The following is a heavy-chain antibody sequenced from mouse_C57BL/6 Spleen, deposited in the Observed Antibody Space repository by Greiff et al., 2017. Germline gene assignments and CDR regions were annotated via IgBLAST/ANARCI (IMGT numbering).Heavy chain of an antibody. CDR1: GYTFTSYW. CDR2: IYPGSGST. CDR3: ARGDPYYSNYLGY. D-gene: IGHD2-5*01. Sequence: QVQLQQPGAELVKPGASVKMSCKASGYTFTSYWITWVKQRPGQGLEWIGDIYPGSGSTNYNEKFKSKATLTVDPSSSTAYMQLSSLTSEDSAVYYGARGDPYYSNYLGYWGQGTTLTVSS. J-gene: IGHJ2*01. V-gene: IGHV1-55*01.